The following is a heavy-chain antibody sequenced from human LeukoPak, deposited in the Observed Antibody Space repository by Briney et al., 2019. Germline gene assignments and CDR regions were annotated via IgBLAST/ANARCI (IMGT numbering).Heavy chain of an antibody. D-gene: IGHD4-23*01. CDR1: RFAFSNYG. V-gene: IGHV3-21*01. J-gene: IGHJ4*02. Sequence: GGSLRLSCAVSRFAFSNYGMSWVRQAPGKGLEWVSSISSSSSYIYYADSVKGRFTISRDNAKNSLYLQMNSLRAEDTAVYYCALRWKNYFDYWGQGTLVTVSS. CDR3: ALRWKNYFDY. CDR2: ISSSSSYI.